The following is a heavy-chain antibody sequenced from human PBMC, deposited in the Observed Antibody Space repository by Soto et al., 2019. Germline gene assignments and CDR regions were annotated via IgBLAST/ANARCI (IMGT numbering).Heavy chain of an antibody. Sequence: GASVKVSCKASGYTFTNYALHWVRQAPGQRLEWMGWINAGNDKTKYSQKFQSRVTIARDTSASTAYMELSSLRSEDTAVYYCARAYTGNYWEYYFDYWGQGTPVTVSS. V-gene: IGHV1-3*01. CDR3: ARAYTGNYWEYYFDY. CDR1: GYTFTNYA. CDR2: INAGNDKT. D-gene: IGHD1-26*01. J-gene: IGHJ4*02.